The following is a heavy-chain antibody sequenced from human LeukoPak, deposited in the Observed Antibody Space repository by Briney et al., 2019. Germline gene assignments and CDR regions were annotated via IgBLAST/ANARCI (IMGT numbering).Heavy chain of an antibody. D-gene: IGHD3-22*01. Sequence: GGSLRLSCAASGFIFSSYAMSWVRQAPGRGLEWVSSLSGSGSTTYYADSVKGRFTISRDSSKNTLYLQMNSLRAEDTAVYYRAKDTRYYDSSGYYRLDYWGQGTLVTVSS. CDR1: GFIFSSYA. CDR3: AKDTRYYDSSGYYRLDY. V-gene: IGHV3-23*01. J-gene: IGHJ4*02. CDR2: LSGSGSTT.